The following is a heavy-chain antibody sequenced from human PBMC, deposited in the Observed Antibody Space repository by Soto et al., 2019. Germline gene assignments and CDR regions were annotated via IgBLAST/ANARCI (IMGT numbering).Heavy chain of an antibody. J-gene: IGHJ5*02. V-gene: IGHV3-23*01. CDR2: ISGGGAST. CDR3: ARDRSGYGSGSYHLKT. CDR1: GFTFSNYA. Sequence: PGGSLRLSCAASGFTFSNYAMSWVRQAPGKGLEWVSSISGGGASTYYADSVKGRVTISRDNSKNTLYLQMNSLRAEDTAVYYCARDRSGYGSGSYHLKTWGQGTLVTVSS. D-gene: IGHD3-10*01.